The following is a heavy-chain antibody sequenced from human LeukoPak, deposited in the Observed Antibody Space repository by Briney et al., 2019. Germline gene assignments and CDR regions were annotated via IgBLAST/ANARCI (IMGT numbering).Heavy chain of an antibody. Sequence: GSSLRLSCAASGFILSSYGMHWVRQAPGKGLEWVAVISYDGSNKYYADSVKGRFTISRDNSKNTLYLQMNSLRVGDTGVYYCASPYSSSWYRAGNFDYWGQGTLVSVSS. J-gene: IGHJ4*02. D-gene: IGHD6-13*01. CDR2: ISYDGSNK. V-gene: IGHV3-30*03. CDR1: GFILSSYG. CDR3: ASPYSSSWYRAGNFDY.